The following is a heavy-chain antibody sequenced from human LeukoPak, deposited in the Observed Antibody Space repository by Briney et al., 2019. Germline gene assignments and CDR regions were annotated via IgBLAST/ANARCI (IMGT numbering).Heavy chain of an antibody. V-gene: IGHV3-30*18. CDR1: GFTFSSYG. D-gene: IGHD3-22*01. CDR3: AKDYDSSGQEQRYYFDY. J-gene: IGHJ4*02. Sequence: PGGSLRLSCAASGFTFSSYGMHWVRQAPGKGLEWVAVISYDGGNKYYADSVKGRFTISRDNSKNTLYLQMNSLRAEDTAVYYCAKDYDSSGQEQRYYFDYWGQGTLVTVSS. CDR2: ISYDGGNK.